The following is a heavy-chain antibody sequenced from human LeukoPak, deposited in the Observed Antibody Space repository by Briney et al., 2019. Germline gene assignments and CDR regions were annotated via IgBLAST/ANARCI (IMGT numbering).Heavy chain of an antibody. V-gene: IGHV1-46*01. Sequence: ASVTVSFKSSVYTFTNYYMHWVRQAPAQGLEGMGLINPSGGSTNYAEKFQGRVTMTRDTSTSTVYMELSSLRSEDTAVYYCARGAVAVLRSWFDPWGQGTLVTVSS. J-gene: IGHJ5*02. D-gene: IGHD6-19*01. CDR3: ARGAVAVLRSWFDP. CDR1: VYTFTNYY. CDR2: INPSGGST.